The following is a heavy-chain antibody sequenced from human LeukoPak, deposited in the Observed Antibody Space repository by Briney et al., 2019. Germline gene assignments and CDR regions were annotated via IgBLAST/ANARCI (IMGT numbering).Heavy chain of an antibody. CDR2: INNDGSST. D-gene: IGHD6-19*01. CDR1: GFTFSSYW. V-gene: IGHV3-74*01. Sequence: PGGPLRLSCAASGFTFSSYWMHWVRQAPGKGLVWVSRINNDGSSTNSADSVKGRFTISRDNAKNTLYLQMNSLRAEDTAVYFCARAVASMRNGLDIWGQGTMVTVSS. J-gene: IGHJ3*02. CDR3: ARAVASMRNGLDI.